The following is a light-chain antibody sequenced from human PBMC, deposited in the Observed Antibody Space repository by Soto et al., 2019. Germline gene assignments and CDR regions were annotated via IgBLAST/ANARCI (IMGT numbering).Light chain of an antibody. CDR3: QQYCTSPPDT. Sequence: EIVLTQSPCTLSLSPGERATLSCRASQSLTNNYLAWYQQKPGQAPRLLFHGASSRAAGIPDRFSGSGSGTDFTLTISRLEPEDVAVYYCQQYCTSPPDTFGQGTRLETK. CDR2: GAS. CDR1: QSLTNNY. V-gene: IGKV3-20*01. J-gene: IGKJ5*01.